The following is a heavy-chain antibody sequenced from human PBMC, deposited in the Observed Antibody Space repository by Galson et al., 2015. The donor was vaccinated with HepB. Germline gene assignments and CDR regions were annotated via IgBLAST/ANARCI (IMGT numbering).Heavy chain of an antibody. V-gene: IGHV6-1*01. CDR3: ARDHTVSKYSGSYHLDY. CDR2: TYYRSKWYN. J-gene: IGHJ4*02. CDR1: GDSVSSNSAA. Sequence: CAISGDSVSSNSAAWNWIRQSPSRGLEWLGRTYYRSKWYNDYAVSVKSRITINPDTSKNQFSLQLNSVTPEDTAVYYCARDHTVSKYSGSYHLDYWGQGTLVTVSS. D-gene: IGHD1-26*01.